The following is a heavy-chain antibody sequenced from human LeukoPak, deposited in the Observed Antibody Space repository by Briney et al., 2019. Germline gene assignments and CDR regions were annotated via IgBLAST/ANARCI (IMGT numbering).Heavy chain of an antibody. CDR2: IHHTGST. D-gene: IGHD2-15*01. CDR1: GGSISSNNW. J-gene: IGHJ4*02. CDR3: ARVGACSGSSCYSLLDY. V-gene: IGHV4-4*02. Sequence: SGTLSLTCAVSGGSISSNNWWTWVRQPPGKGLEWIGEIHHTGSTNYDPSLKSRVTLSVDKSKNQFSLKLNSVTAADTAVYYCARVGACSGSSCYSLLDYWGQGTLVTVSS.